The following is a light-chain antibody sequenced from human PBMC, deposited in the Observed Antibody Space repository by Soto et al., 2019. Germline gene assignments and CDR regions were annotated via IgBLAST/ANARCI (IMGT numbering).Light chain of an antibody. CDR3: QQYSSSPLT. Sequence: EIVLTHSPGTLSLSPGERATLSCRASQSVSNNYLAWYQQKPGQAPRLVIYDASSRATGIPDRFSASGSGTDFTLTISRLEPEDFAVYFRQQYSSSPLTFGQGTKVDIK. CDR1: QSVSNNY. V-gene: IGKV3-20*01. J-gene: IGKJ1*01. CDR2: DAS.